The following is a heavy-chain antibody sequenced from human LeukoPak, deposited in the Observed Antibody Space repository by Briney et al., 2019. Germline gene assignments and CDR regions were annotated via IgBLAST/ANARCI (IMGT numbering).Heavy chain of an antibody. CDR2: INTDGSTT. J-gene: IGHJ4*02. V-gene: IGHV3-74*01. CDR1: GFTFSTYW. Sequence: GGSLRLSCAASGFTFSTYWMYWVRQSPGKGLVWVSRINTDGSTTSYADSVKGRFTISRDNAKNTLYLQMNSLTAEDTAVYYCAREDGDAYNFFDYWGQGTLVTVSS. D-gene: IGHD5-24*01. CDR3: AREDGDAYNFFDY.